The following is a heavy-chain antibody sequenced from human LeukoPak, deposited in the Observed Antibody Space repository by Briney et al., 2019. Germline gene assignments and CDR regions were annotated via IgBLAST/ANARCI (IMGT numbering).Heavy chain of an antibody. V-gene: IGHV3-23*01. D-gene: IGHD1-7*01. Sequence: GGSLRLSCAASGFTFSSYVMSWVRQAPGKGLEWVSAISGSGGSTYYADSVKGRFTISRDNSKNTLYLQMNSLRAEDTAVYYCAKDFDGNYVGFDYWGQGTLVTVSS. CDR3: AKDFDGNYVGFDY. J-gene: IGHJ4*02. CDR2: ISGSGGST. CDR1: GFTFSSYV.